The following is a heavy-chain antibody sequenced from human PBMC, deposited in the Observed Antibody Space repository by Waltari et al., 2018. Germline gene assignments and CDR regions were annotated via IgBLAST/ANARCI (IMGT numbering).Heavy chain of an antibody. CDR3: VGWNDPINS. Sequence: EAQLVQSGGGLVPPGGSLTLSCAAFGLSLSRFWMTWIRPAPGQGLQWVAHIGPDGSDKYYVDSVKGRFTISRDNAENSLLLQMSSLRVEDTALYYCVGWNDPINSWGQGTLVAVSS. D-gene: IGHD1-1*01. V-gene: IGHV3-7*01. CDR2: IGPDGSDK. J-gene: IGHJ4*02. CDR1: GLSLSRFW.